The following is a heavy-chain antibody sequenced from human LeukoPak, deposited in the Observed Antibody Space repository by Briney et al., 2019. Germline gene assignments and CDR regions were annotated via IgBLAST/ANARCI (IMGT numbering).Heavy chain of an antibody. V-gene: IGHV5-51*01. D-gene: IGHD2-2*01. J-gene: IGHJ5*02. Sequence: GESLKISCKGSGYSFTSYWNGWVRQMPGKGLEWMGIIYPGDSDTRYSPSFQGQVTISADKSISTAYLQWSSLKASDTAMYYCARLSQYDCSSTSCLHNNWFDPWGQGTLVTVSS. CDR2: IYPGDSDT. CDR3: ARLSQYDCSSTSCLHNNWFDP. CDR1: GYSFTSYW.